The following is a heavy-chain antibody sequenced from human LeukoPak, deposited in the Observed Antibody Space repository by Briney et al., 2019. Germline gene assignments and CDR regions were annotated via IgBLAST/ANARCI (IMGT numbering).Heavy chain of an antibody. CDR1: GFTVSTNY. CDR2: FYSGGHT. V-gene: IGHV3-53*01. D-gene: IGHD6-19*01. CDR3: ARGEYGSGWYRD. J-gene: IGHJ4*02. Sequence: GGSLRLSCAASGFTVSTNYMSWVRQAPGKGLEWVSLFYSGGHTNYADSVKGRFTFSRDSSYNTLYLQMNSLRVEDTAVYYCARGEYGSGWYRDWGQGTLVTVSS.